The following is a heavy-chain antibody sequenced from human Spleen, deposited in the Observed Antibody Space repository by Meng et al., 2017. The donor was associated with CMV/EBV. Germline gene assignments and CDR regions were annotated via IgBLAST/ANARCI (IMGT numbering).Heavy chain of an antibody. J-gene: IGHJ6*02. CDR1: GYTFTSYY. Sequence: ASVKVSCKASGYTFTSYYMHWVRQAPGQGLEWMGWINPNSGGTNYAQKFQGRVTMTRDTSISTAYMELSRLRSDDTAVYYCVRKLCSSTSCYGMDVWGQGTTVTVSS. CDR2: INPNSGGT. D-gene: IGHD2-2*01. CDR3: VRKLCSSTSCYGMDV. V-gene: IGHV1-2*02.